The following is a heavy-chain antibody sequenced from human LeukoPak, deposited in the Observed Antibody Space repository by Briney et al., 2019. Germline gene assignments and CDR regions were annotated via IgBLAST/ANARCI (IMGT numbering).Heavy chain of an antibody. CDR3: ARDLVGATTHWYCDL. Sequence: SSETLSLTCTVSGGSISSYYWSWIRQPAGKGLEWIGRIYTSGSTNYNPSLKSRVTMSVDTSKNQFSLKLSSVTAADTAVYYCARDLVGATTHWYCDLWRRGTLVTVSS. CDR1: GGSISSYY. V-gene: IGHV4-4*07. D-gene: IGHD1-26*01. CDR2: IYTSGST. J-gene: IGHJ2*01.